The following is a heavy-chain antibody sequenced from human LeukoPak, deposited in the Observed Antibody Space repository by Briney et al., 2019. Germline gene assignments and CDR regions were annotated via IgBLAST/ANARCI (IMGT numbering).Heavy chain of an antibody. V-gene: IGHV3-30*18. D-gene: IGHD5-12*01. CDR2: ISYDGSNK. CDR3: AKDGRYSGYDSDFDY. J-gene: IGHJ4*02. Sequence: SLRLSCAASGFTFSSYGMHWVRQAPGKGLEWVAVISYDGSNKYYADSVKGRFTISRDNSKNTLYLQMNSLRAEDTAVYYCAKDGRYSGYDSDFDYWGQGTLVTVSS. CDR1: GFTFSSYG.